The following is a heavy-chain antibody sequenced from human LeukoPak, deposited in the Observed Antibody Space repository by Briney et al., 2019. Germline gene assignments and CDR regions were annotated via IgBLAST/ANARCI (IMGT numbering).Heavy chain of an antibody. V-gene: IGHV3-23*01. CDR1: GFTFSSYA. CDR3: AKGQVGATRKGWFDP. CDR2: ISGSGGST. D-gene: IGHD1-26*01. Sequence: GGSLRLSCAASGFTFSSYAMSWVRQAPGKGLEWVSAISGSGGSTYYADSVKGRYTISRDNSKNTLYLQMNSLRAEDTAVYYCAKGQVGATRKGWFDPWGQGTLVTVSS. J-gene: IGHJ5*02.